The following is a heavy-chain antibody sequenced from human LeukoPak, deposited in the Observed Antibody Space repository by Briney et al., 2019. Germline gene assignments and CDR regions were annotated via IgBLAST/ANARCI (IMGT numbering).Heavy chain of an antibody. CDR2: IIPILGIA. Sequence: GALVKVSCKASGGTFSSYAISWVRQAPGQGLEWMGRIIPILGIANYAQKFQGRVTITADKSTSTAYMELSSLRSEDTAVYYCASPGDSSNLDYWGQGTLVTVSS. CDR1: GGTFSSYA. CDR3: ASPGDSSNLDY. V-gene: IGHV1-69*04. J-gene: IGHJ4*02. D-gene: IGHD6-13*01.